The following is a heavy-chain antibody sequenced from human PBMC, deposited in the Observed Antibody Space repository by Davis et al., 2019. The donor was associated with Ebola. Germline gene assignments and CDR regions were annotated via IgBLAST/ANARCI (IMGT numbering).Heavy chain of an antibody. CDR1: GGSISSGGYY. CDR3: ARSPGVASEYSSSAADTYYYYMDV. J-gene: IGHJ6*03. Sequence: PSETLSLTCTVSGGSISSGGYYWSWIRQHPGKGLEWIGYIYYSGSTYYNPSLKSRVTISVDTSKNQFSLKLSSVTAADTAVYYCARSPGVASEYSSSAADTYYYYMDVWGKGTTVTVSS. D-gene: IGHD6-6*01. V-gene: IGHV4-31*03. CDR2: IYYSGST.